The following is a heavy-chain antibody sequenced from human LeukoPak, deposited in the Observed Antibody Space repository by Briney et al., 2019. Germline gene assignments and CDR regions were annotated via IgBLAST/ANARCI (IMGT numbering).Heavy chain of an antibody. CDR1: GFTFSSYA. Sequence: GASLRLSCAASGFTFSSYAMSWVRQAPGKGLEWVSGINGSGGSTYYADSVRGRFTISRDNSKNTLYLQMNSLRAEDTAVYYCAKGALRGYGGYDRVGFALNWGQGTLVTVSS. D-gene: IGHD5-12*01. V-gene: IGHV3-23*01. J-gene: IGHJ4*02. CDR3: AKGALRGYGGYDRVGFALN. CDR2: INGSGGST.